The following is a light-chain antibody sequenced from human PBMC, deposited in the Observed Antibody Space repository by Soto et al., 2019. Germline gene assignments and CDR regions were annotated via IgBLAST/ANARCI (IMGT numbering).Light chain of an antibody. J-gene: IGKJ4*01. V-gene: IGKV3-20*01. CDR2: GVS. CDR3: QQYGSVPLT. Sequence: EIVMTQSPATLSVSPGERATLSCRASQIVSSYLAWYQQKPGQAPRLLIYGVSSRATGIPDRFSGSGSETDFTLTINRLEPEDFAVYYCQQYGSVPLTFGGGTKWIS. CDR1: QIVSSY.